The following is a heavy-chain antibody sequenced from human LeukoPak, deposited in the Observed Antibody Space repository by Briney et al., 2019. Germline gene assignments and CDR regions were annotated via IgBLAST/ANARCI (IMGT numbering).Heavy chain of an antibody. CDR2: IYYSGST. J-gene: IGHJ1*01. CDR1: GGSISSSSYY. CDR3: ATSEYSRASDRWYFQH. V-gene: IGHV4-39*07. Sequence: PSETLSLTCTVSGGSISSSSYYRGWIRQPPGKGLEWIGSIYYSGSTYYNPSLKSRVTISVDTSKNQFSLKLSSVTAADTAVYYCATSEYSRASDRWYFQHWGQGTPVTVSS. D-gene: IGHD6-13*01.